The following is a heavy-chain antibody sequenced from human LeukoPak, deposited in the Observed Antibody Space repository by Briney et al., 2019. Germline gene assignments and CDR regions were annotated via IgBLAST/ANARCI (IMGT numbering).Heavy chain of an antibody. Sequence: PSETLSLTCTVSGGSISSYYWSWIRQPPGKGLEWIGYIYYSGSTNYNPSLKSRVTISVDTSKNQFSLKLSSVTAADTAVYYCARDSGYSYGYYYYMDVWGKGTTVTISS. V-gene: IGHV4-59*01. CDR1: GGSISSYY. D-gene: IGHD5-18*01. CDR3: ARDSGYSYGYYYYMDV. J-gene: IGHJ6*03. CDR2: IYYSGST.